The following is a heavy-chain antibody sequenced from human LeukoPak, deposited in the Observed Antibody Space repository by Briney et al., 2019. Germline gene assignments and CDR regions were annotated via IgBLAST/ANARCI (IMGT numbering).Heavy chain of an antibody. D-gene: IGHD2-2*01. V-gene: IGHV3-7*01. CDR2: IKQDGSEK. Sequence: GGSLRLSGAASGFTFSSYWMSWVRQAPGKGLEWVANIKQDGSEKYYVDSVKGRFTISRDNAKNSLYLQMNSLRAEDTAVYYCAREDFDIVVVPAADATGYYYMDVWGKGTTVTVSS. CDR1: GFTFSSYW. J-gene: IGHJ6*03. CDR3: AREDFDIVVVPAADATGYYYMDV.